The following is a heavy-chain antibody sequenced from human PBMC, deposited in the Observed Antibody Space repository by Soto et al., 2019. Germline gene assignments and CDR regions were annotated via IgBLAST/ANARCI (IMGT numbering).Heavy chain of an antibody. J-gene: IGHJ4*02. V-gene: IGHV4-4*02. CDR3: ARGLGLYYYSSGYDTLAY. CDR1: GGSISSSNW. D-gene: IGHD3-22*01. Sequence: SETLSLTCAVSGGSISSSNWWSWVRQPPGKGLEWIGEIYHSGSTNYNPSLKSRVTISVDKSKNQFSLKLSSVTAADTAVYYCARGLGLYYYSSGYDTLAYWGQGTLVTVSS. CDR2: IYHSGST.